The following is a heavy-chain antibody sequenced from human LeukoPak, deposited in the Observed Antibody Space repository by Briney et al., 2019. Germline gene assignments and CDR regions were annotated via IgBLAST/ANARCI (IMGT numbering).Heavy chain of an antibody. Sequence: GLSLRLSCSASGLTFSRYAMQCARRAPGRGREYVSAITFNGVSTHYAGSVKGRFSNCRDNSKNTMYLQMSSLRTEGTAVYYWVIGITAKVRLFDYWGEGTLVTVSS. CDR2: ITFNGVST. J-gene: IGHJ4*02. D-gene: IGHD5-18*01. CDR1: GLTFSRYA. V-gene: IGHV3-64D*06. CDR3: VIGITAKVRLFDY.